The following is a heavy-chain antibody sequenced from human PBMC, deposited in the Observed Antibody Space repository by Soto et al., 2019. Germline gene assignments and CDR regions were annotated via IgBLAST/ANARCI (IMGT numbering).Heavy chain of an antibody. J-gene: IGHJ4*02. CDR2: INSNGDDT. CDR1: GFTFSSHD. V-gene: IGHV3-64D*06. D-gene: IGHD2-8*02. CDR3: VNKEGYWHGCACYYCY. Sequence: EVQRVESGGDLVQPAWYLRLSCSASGFTFSSHDMHCVRQAPGKGLEYVSAINSNGDDTYYADSVRGRFTISRDNSKNSLYLQMSSVRPEDTAVDYCVNKEGYWHGCACYYCYWGQGNLVTVSS.